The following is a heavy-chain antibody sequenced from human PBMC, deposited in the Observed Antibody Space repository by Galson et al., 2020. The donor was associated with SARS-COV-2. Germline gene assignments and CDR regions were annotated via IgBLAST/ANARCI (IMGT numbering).Heavy chain of an antibody. Sequence: SETLSLTCTVSGYSISSGYYWGWIRQPPGKGLEWIGSIYHSGSTYYNPSLKSRVTISVDTSKNQFSLKLSSVTAADTAVYYCARDGVTMVRGVIDYWGQGTLVTVSS. J-gene: IGHJ4*02. V-gene: IGHV4-38-2*02. CDR1: GYSISSGYY. CDR3: ARDGVTMVRGVIDY. CDR2: IYHSGST. D-gene: IGHD3-10*01.